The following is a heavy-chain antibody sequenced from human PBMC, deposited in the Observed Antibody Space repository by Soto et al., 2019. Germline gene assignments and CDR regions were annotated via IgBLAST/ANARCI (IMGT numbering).Heavy chain of an antibody. CDR1: GGSSSSYY. Sequence: AETLSLTGTVSGGSSSSYYWSWIRQPAGKGLEWIGRISTSGSTNYNPSLKSRVTMSVDTSKNQFSLKLSSVTAADTAVYYCARAIYDYYFDYWGQGTLVTVSS. CDR3: ARAIYDYYFDY. D-gene: IGHD5-12*01. J-gene: IGHJ4*02. CDR2: ISTSGST. V-gene: IGHV4-4*07.